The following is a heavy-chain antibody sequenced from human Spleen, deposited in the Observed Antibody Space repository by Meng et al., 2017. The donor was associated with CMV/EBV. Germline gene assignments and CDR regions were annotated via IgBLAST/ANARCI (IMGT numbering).Heavy chain of an antibody. D-gene: IGHD3-10*01. CDR1: GFSLSTSGMC. CDR2: IDWDDDK. Sequence: SGPTLVHPTQTRTLTCAFSGFSLSTSGMCVSWVRQPPGKALEWLALIDWDDDKYYSTSLKTRLTISKDTSKNQVVLTMTNMDPVDTATYYCARNYGSGSYYFDYWGQGTLVTVSS. CDR3: ARNYGSGSYYFDY. V-gene: IGHV2-70*20. J-gene: IGHJ4*02.